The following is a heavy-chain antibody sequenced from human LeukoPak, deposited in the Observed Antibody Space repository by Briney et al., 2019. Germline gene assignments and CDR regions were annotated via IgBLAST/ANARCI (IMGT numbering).Heavy chain of an antibody. CDR3: ARGKGGYYFDY. D-gene: IGHD3-16*01. CDR1: GGSFSGYY. V-gene: IGHV4-34*01. J-gene: IGHJ4*02. CDR2: INHSGST. Sequence: SETLSLTCAVYGGSFSGYYWSWIRQSPGKGLEWIGEINHSGSTNYNPSLKSRVTISVDTSKNQFSLKLSSVTAADTAVYYCARGKGGYYFDYWGQGTLVTVSS.